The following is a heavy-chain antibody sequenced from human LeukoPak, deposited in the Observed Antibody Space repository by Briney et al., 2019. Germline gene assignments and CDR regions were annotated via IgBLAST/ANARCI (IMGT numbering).Heavy chain of an antibody. D-gene: IGHD3-10*01. CDR1: GGSFSGHY. J-gene: IGHJ1*01. Sequence: SETLSLTCTVYGGSFSGHYGTWIRQPPGKGLEWIGEINRAGSTSYNPSLKSRVTISIDTSKKQFSLKLSSVTAADTGVYYCARGYDSGSYYQFWGQGTLVTVSS. CDR3: ARGYDSGSYYQF. CDR2: INRAGST. V-gene: IGHV4-34*01.